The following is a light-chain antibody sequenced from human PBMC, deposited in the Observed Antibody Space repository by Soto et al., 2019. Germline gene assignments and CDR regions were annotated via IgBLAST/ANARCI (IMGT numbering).Light chain of an antibody. CDR3: QNYNGAPWT. CDR1: QGISTY. J-gene: IGKJ1*01. CDR2: AAS. Sequence: DIQMTQSPSSLSASVGDRVTITCRASQGISTYLVWYQQKPGTVPKLLIFAASTLQSGVPSRFSGSGSGTDFTLTSSSLQPEEVATYYCQNYNGAPWTFGQGTKVEIK. V-gene: IGKV1-27*01.